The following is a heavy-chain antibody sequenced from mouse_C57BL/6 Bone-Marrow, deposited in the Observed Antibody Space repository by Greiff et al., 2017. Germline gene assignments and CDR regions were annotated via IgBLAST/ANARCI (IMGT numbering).Heavy chain of an antibody. Sequence: EVQLQQSGPELVKPGASVKISCKASGYTFTDYYMNWVKQSHGKSLEWIGDINPNNGGTSYNQKFKGKATLTVDKSSSTAYMELRSLTSEDSAVYYCAGWGDYYGSSYPYAMDYWGQGTSVTVSS. D-gene: IGHD1-1*01. CDR3: AGWGDYYGSSYPYAMDY. J-gene: IGHJ4*01. V-gene: IGHV1-26*01. CDR2: INPNNGGT. CDR1: GYTFTDYY.